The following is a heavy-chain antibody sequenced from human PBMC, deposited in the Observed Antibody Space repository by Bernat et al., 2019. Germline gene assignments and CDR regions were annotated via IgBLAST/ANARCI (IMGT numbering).Heavy chain of an antibody. Sequence: QVQLVESGGGVVQPGRSLRLSCAASGFTFSSYGMHCVRQAPGKGQEWVAVRWYDGSNKSYAGSVKGRVTISSDNTKNTRYLQMNSLRAEDRAGYYCARELFYSSSWSVAFDIWGQGTMVTVSS. CDR2: RWYDGSNK. J-gene: IGHJ3*02. CDR1: GFTFSSYG. D-gene: IGHD6-13*01. V-gene: IGHV3-33*01. CDR3: ARELFYSSSWSVAFDI.